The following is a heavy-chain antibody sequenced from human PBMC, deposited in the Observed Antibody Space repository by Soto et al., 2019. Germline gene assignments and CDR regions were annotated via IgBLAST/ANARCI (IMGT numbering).Heavy chain of an antibody. CDR1: GYTFTNND. J-gene: IGHJ5*02. CDR2: MNPGSGDT. V-gene: IGHV1-8*01. CDR3: ARMESFGALNWFDP. Sequence: QVQLVQSGAEVKKPGASVKVSCKASGYTFTNNDVTCVRQATGQGLEWMGWMNPGSGDTGDAQKFQGRVTLIRDISIATSYMELTGLTSEDTAIYYCARMESFGALNWFDPWGQGTLVTVSS. D-gene: IGHD1-1*01.